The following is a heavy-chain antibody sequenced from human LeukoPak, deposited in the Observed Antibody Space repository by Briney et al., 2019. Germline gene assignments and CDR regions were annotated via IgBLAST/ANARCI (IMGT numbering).Heavy chain of an antibody. CDR2: INTNTGNP. CDR3: ARDPDTAMVDDAFDI. V-gene: IGHV7-4-1*02. D-gene: IGHD5-18*01. CDR1: VCTFTDYY. Sequence: ASVKVSCKACVCTFTDYYLHLVRQAPGQGLEWMGWINTNTGNPTYAQGFTGRFVFSLDTSVSTAYLQISSLKAEDTAVYYCARDPDTAMVDDAFDIWGQGTMVTVSS. J-gene: IGHJ3*02.